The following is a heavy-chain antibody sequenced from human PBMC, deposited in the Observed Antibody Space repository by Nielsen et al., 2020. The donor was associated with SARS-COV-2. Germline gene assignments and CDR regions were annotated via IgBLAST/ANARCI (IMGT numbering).Heavy chain of an antibody. V-gene: IGHV3-9*01. CDR2: ISWNSGSI. D-gene: IGHD5-18*01. CDR3: AKGYSWAGGHFDY. CDR1: GFTFDDYA. Sequence: GGSLRLSCAASGFTFDDYAMHWVRQAPGKGLEWVSGISWNSGSIGYADSVKGRFTISRDNAKNSLYLQMNSLRAEDTALYYCAKGYSWAGGHFDYWGQGTLVTVSS. J-gene: IGHJ4*02.